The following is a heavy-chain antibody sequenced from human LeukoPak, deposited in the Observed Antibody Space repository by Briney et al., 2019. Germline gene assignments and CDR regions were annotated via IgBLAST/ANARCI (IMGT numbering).Heavy chain of an antibody. CDR3: AKDPASISDYYYYMDV. CDR1: GFTFSSYG. J-gene: IGHJ6*03. D-gene: IGHD5-12*01. V-gene: IGHV3-30*02. CDR2: IRYDGSNK. Sequence: PGGSLRLSCAVSGFTFSSYGMHWVRQAPGKGLEWVAFIRYDGSNKYYADSVKGRFTISRDNSKNTLYLQMNSLRAEDTAVYYCAKDPASISDYYYYMDVWGKGTTVTVSS.